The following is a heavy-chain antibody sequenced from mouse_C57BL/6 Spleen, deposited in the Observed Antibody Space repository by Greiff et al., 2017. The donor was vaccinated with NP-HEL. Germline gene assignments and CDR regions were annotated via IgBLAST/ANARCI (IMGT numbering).Heavy chain of an antibody. CDR2: INPNNGGT. CDR1: GYTFTDYY. Sequence: VQLQQSGPELVKAGASVKISCKASGYTFTDYYMNWVKQSHGKSLEWIGDINPNNGGTSYNQKFKGKATLTVDKSSSTAYMELRSLTSEDSAVYYCASYDYSGFAYWGQGTLVTVSA. D-gene: IGHD2-4*01. CDR3: ASYDYSGFAY. J-gene: IGHJ3*01. V-gene: IGHV1-26*01.